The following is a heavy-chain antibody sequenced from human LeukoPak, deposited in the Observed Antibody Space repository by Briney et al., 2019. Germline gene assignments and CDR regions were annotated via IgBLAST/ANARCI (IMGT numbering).Heavy chain of an antibody. V-gene: IGHV3-7*01. CDR2: IKQDGSEK. CDR1: GFTFSSYW. CDR3: ARDTPLNIVEWSECFYYYYGMDV. J-gene: IGHJ6*02. Sequence: GGSLRLSCAASGFTFSSYWMSWVRQAPGKGLEWVANIKQDGSEKYYVDSVKGRFTISRDNAKNSLYLQMNSLRAEDTAVYYCARDTPLNIVEWSECFYYYYGMDVWGQGTTVTVSS. D-gene: IGHD3-3*01.